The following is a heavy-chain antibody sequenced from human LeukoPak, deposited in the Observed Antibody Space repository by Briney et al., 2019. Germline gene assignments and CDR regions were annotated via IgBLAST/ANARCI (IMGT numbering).Heavy chain of an antibody. CDR3: ARSLAAAGTIDY. D-gene: IGHD6-13*01. CDR1: GGSFSGYY. Sequence: SETLSLTCAVYGGSFSGYYWSRIRQPPGKGLEWIGEINHSGSTNYNPSLKSRVTISVDASKNQFSLKLSSVTAADTAVYYCARSLAAAGTIDYWGQGTLVTVSS. CDR2: INHSGST. J-gene: IGHJ4*02. V-gene: IGHV4-34*01.